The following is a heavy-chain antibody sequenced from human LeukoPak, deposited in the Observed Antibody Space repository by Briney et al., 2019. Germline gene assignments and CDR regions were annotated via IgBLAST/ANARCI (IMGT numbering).Heavy chain of an antibody. V-gene: IGHV1-18*01. CDR1: GYIFTSFG. CDR3: ARVSRWVYYYGSGSYPDY. CDR2: ISAYDGKT. J-gene: IGHJ4*02. D-gene: IGHD3-10*01. Sequence: ASVTVSCKASGYIFTSFGISWVRQAPGQGLEWIGQISAYDGKTTYAPGFQGRVTLTTDTSSTTAYMELRSLRSDDTAVYYCARVSRWVYYYGSGSYPDYWGQGTLVTVSS.